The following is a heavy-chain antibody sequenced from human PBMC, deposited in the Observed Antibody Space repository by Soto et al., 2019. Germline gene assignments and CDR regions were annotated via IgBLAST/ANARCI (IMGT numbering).Heavy chain of an antibody. CDR1: GFTFSSYA. CDR3: ARGSTTAMVRGYFDY. CDR2: ISYDGSNK. V-gene: IGHV3-30-3*01. Sequence: QVQLVESGGGVVQPGRSLRLSCAASGFTFSSYAMHWVRQAPGKGLEWVAVISYDGSNKYYADSVKGRFTISRDNSKNTLYLQMNSLRAEDTAVYYCARGSTTAMVRGYFDYWGQGTLVTVSS. J-gene: IGHJ4*02. D-gene: IGHD5-18*01.